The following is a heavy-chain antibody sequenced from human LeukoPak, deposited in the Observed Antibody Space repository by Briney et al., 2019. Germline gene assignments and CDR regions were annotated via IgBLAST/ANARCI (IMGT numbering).Heavy chain of an antibody. D-gene: IGHD4-17*01. CDR2: INLNSGGT. Sequence: ASVKDSCKASGYTFTGYYMHWVRPAPGQGLEWMGCINLNSGGTNYAQKFQGRATLTRETSTRRAYMELSRLRTDDTAVYYCARDPRRYGPRGVTTVTTCDYCGQGTLDTDSS. V-gene: IGHV1-2*02. CDR3: ARDPRRYGPRGVTTVTTCDY. J-gene: IGHJ4*02. CDR1: GYTFTGYY.